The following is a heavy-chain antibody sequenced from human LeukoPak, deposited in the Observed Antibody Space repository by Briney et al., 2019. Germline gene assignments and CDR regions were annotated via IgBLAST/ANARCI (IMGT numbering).Heavy chain of an antibody. V-gene: IGHV1-18*01. CDR1: GYTFTNHG. CDR2: ISVYYGNI. D-gene: IGHD3-10*01. CDR3: ARGDGSESYYGFDY. J-gene: IGHJ4*02. Sequence: ASVTVSCKASGYTFTNHGINWVRQAPGQGLEWMGWISVYYGNIKYAQKFQGRLTMTTDTSTNTAYMELRSLTSDDTAVYYCARGDGSESYYGFDYWGQGTLVTVSS.